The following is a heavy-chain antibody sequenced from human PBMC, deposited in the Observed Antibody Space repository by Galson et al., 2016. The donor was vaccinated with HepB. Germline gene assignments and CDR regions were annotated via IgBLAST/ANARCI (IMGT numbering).Heavy chain of an antibody. CDR1: GFTVSDNY. CDR2: IYRGGTT. Sequence: SLRLSCAASGFTVSDNYMSWVRQAPGKGLEWVSVIYRGGTTYYADSVKGRFTISRDNSKNTLYLQMNSLRAEDTAVYYCARDYFDYVDYYYGMDGWGQGTTVTVSS. CDR3: ARDYFDYVDYYYGMDG. V-gene: IGHV3-53*01. D-gene: IGHD3-9*01. J-gene: IGHJ6*02.